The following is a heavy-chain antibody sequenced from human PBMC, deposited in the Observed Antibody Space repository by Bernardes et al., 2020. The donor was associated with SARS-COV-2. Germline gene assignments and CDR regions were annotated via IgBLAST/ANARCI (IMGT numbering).Heavy chain of an antibody. Sequence: ASMKVSCKASGYTLTGYYMHWVRQAPGQGLEWMGWINPNSGGTNYAQKFQGRVTMTRDTSISTAYMELSRLRSDDTAVYYCARGLERDYYYYYYGMDVWGQGTTVTVSS. CDR1: GYTLTGYY. J-gene: IGHJ6*02. CDR3: ARGLERDYYYYYYGMDV. V-gene: IGHV1-2*02. D-gene: IGHD1-1*01. CDR2: INPNSGGT.